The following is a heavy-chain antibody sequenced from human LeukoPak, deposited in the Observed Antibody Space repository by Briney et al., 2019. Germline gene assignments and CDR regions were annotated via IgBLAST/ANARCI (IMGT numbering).Heavy chain of an antibody. CDR1: GFTFSSYE. D-gene: IGHD6-6*01. Sequence: GGSLRLSCAASGFTFSSYEMNWVRQAPGKGLEWVSYISSSGSTIYYADSVKGRFTISRDNARNSLYLQMNSLRAEDTAIYYCARSEHSSSSFDYWGQGTLVTVSS. CDR2: ISSSGSTI. J-gene: IGHJ4*02. CDR3: ARSEHSSSSFDY. V-gene: IGHV3-48*03.